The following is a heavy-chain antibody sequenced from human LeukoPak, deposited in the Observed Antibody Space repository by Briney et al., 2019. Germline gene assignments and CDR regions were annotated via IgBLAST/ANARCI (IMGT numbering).Heavy chain of an antibody. CDR3: ARARGGYDLDY. Sequence: PGGSLRLSCAASGFSFSAYGVHWVRQAPGKGLEWVANIKQDGGEKYYVESVKGRFSISRDNVKNSLYLQMNSLRVEDTAVYYCARARGGYDLDYWGQGTLVTVSS. J-gene: IGHJ4*02. CDR2: IKQDGGEK. D-gene: IGHD5-12*01. V-gene: IGHV3-7*01. CDR1: GFSFSAYG.